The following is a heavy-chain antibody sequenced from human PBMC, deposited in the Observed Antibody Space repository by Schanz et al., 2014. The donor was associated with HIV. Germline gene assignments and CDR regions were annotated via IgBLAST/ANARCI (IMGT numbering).Heavy chain of an antibody. CDR2: ISISGETT. CDR1: GFRFSSHA. J-gene: IGHJ4*02. V-gene: IGHV3-23*01. D-gene: IGHD2-15*01. Sequence: EVQLLESGGGLVQPGESLRLSCAVSGFRFSSHAMTWVRQAPGKGLEWVSGISISGETTYYADSVKGRFTISRDNSKNTLYLQMNSLRVEDTAVYYCASWGSWAVTTPYYFDYWGQGTLVTVSS. CDR3: ASWGSWAVTTPYYFDY.